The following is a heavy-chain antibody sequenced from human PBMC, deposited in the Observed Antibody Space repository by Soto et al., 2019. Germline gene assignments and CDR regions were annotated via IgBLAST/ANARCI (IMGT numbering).Heavy chain of an antibody. CDR3: ASFYCSGGSCYSSDWYFDL. J-gene: IGHJ2*01. CDR2: IYYSGST. CDR1: GGSISSSSYY. D-gene: IGHD2-15*01. Sequence: QLQLQESGPGLVKPSETLSLTCTVSGGSISSSSYYWGWIRQPPGKGLEWIGSIYYSGSTYYNPSLKSRVTISVDTSKSQFSLKLSSVTAADTAVYYCASFYCSGGSCYSSDWYFDLWGRGTLVTVSS. V-gene: IGHV4-39*01.